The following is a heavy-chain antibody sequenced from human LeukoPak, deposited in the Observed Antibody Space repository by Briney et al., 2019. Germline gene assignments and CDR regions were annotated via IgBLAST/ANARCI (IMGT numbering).Heavy chain of an antibody. CDR2: INHSGST. V-gene: IGHV4-34*01. CDR3: ASGGGCSSTSCHPAYYYGMDV. Sequence: SETLSLTCAVYAGSFSGYYWSWIRQPPRKGLEWIGEINHSGSTNYNPSLKSRVTISVDTSKNQFSLKLSSVTAADTAVYYCASGGGCSSTSCHPAYYYGMDVWGKGTTVTVSS. CDR1: AGSFSGYY. D-gene: IGHD2-2*01. J-gene: IGHJ6*04.